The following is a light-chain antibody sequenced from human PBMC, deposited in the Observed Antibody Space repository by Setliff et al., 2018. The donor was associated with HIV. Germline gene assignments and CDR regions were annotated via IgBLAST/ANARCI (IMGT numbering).Light chain of an antibody. V-gene: IGLV3-21*04. CDR2: YDS. Sequence: YELTQPPSVSVAPGKTARITCGGNNIGSKSVHWYQQKPGQAPVLVIYYDSDRPSGIPERFSGSNSGNTATLTISRVEAGDEADYYCQVWDSSSDHPVFGTGTKV. J-gene: IGLJ1*01. CDR1: NIGSKS. CDR3: QVWDSSSDHPV.